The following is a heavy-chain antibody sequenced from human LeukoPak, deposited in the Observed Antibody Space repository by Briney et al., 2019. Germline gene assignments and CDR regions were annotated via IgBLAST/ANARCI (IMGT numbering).Heavy chain of an antibody. Sequence: SLRLSCAASGITFDDYAMHWVRQAPGKGLEWVSGISWNSGNIGYADSVKGRFTISRDNAKNSLYLQMNSLRAEDTALYYCAKGIGELLSDALDIWGQGTMVTVSS. CDR1: GITFDDYA. D-gene: IGHD3-10*01. CDR3: AKGIGELLSDALDI. J-gene: IGHJ3*02. CDR2: ISWNSGNI. V-gene: IGHV3-9*01.